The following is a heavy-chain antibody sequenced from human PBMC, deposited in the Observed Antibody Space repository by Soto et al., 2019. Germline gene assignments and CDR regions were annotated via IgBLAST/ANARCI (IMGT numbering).Heavy chain of an antibody. CDR3: ARDKTVSGSYPEFDY. V-gene: IGHV1-18*01. J-gene: IGHJ4*02. D-gene: IGHD3-16*02. CDR1: GYTFTSYG. Sequence: QVQLVQSGAEVKKPGASVKVSCKASGYTFTSYGISWVRQAPGQGLEWMGWISAYNGNTNYAQKLQGRVTMTTDTSTSTDDMELRSLRSDDTAVYYCARDKTVSGSYPEFDYWGQGTLVTVSS. CDR2: ISAYNGNT.